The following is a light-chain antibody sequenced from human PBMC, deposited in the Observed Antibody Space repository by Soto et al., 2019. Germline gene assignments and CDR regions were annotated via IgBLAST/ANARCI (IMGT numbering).Light chain of an antibody. Sequence: EIVLTQSPGTVSLSPGERATLSCRASQSVGDTYLAWYQQKPGQAPRLVIFDISNRATGIPDRFSGSGSGTDFTLTISSLEPEDFAVYYCQQRSNWRITFGQGTRLEIK. J-gene: IGKJ5*01. CDR1: QSVGDTY. CDR2: DIS. V-gene: IGKV3D-20*02. CDR3: QQRSNWRIT.